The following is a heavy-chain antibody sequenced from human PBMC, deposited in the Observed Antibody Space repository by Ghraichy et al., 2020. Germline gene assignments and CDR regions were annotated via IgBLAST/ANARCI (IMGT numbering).Heavy chain of an antibody. CDR1: GFTFSSYG. J-gene: IGHJ4*02. V-gene: IGHV3-30*02. Sequence: GSLRLSCAASGFTFSSYGMHWVRQAPGKGLEWVAFIRYDGSNKYYADSVKGRFTISRDNSKNTLYLQMNSLRAEDTAVYYCAKDLNTVTTPPDSDYWGQGTLVTVSS. D-gene: IGHD4-17*01. CDR2: IRYDGSNK. CDR3: AKDLNTVTTPPDSDY.